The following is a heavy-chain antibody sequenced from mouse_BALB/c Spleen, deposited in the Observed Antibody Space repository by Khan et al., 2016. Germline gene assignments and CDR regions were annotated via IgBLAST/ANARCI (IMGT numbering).Heavy chain of an antibody. Sequence: QVQLQQSGAELARPGASVKMSCKASGYTFTIYTMHWVKQRPGQGLEWIGYINPSSGYTNYNQKFKDKATLTADKSSSTAYMQLSSLTSEDSAVYYCVRSRRMGGNYLFDYWGQGTTLTVSS. CDR2: INPSSGYT. CDR3: VRSRRMGGNYLFDY. J-gene: IGHJ2*01. V-gene: IGHV1-4*01. CDR1: GYTFTIYT. D-gene: IGHD2-1*01.